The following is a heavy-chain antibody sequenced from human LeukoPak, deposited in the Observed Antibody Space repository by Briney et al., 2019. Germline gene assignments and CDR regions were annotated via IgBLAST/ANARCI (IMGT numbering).Heavy chain of an antibody. V-gene: IGHV5-10-1*01. J-gene: IGHJ5*02. CDR1: GYSFTSYW. Sequence: GAALKISCKGSGYSFTSYWISWVRQMPGKGREGRGRIDPSDSYTNYSPSFQGHVTISADKSVSTAYLQWSSLKASDTAMYYCARRRCSTSCYAGWFDPWGQGTLVTVSS. CDR2: IDPSDSYT. CDR3: ARRRCSTSCYAGWFDP. D-gene: IGHD2-2*01.